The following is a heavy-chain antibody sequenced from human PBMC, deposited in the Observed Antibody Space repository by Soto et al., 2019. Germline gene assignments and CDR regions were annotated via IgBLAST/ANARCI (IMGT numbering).Heavy chain of an antibody. CDR3: ARDKGARDYYYGMDV. Sequence: QVQLVQSGAEVKKPGASVKVSCKASGYTFTSYYMHWVRQAPGQGLEWMGIINPSGGSTSYAQKFQGRVTMTMDTSTSTVYMELSSLRSEDTAVYYCARDKGARDYYYGMDVWGQGTTVTVSS. J-gene: IGHJ6*02. V-gene: IGHV1-46*01. D-gene: IGHD1-26*01. CDR1: GYTFTSYY. CDR2: INPSGGST.